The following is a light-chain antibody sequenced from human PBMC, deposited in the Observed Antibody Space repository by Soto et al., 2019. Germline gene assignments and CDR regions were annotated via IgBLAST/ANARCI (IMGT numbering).Light chain of an antibody. CDR2: EVS. Sequence: QSALTQPASVSGSPGQSITISCTGTSSDVGGYDYVSWYQLHPGKAPKLMVFEVSNRPSGVSYRFSGSKSGNTASLTISGLQAEDVADYFCSSYSISTAYLFGTGTKVTGL. CDR1: SSDVGGYDY. CDR3: SSYSISTAYL. J-gene: IGLJ1*01. V-gene: IGLV2-14*01.